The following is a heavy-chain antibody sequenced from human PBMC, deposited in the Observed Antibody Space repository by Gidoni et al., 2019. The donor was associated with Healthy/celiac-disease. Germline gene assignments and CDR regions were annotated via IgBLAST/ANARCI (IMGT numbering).Heavy chain of an antibody. V-gene: IGHV3-23*01. Sequence: EVQLLESGGGLVQPGGSLRLSCAASGFTFSSYAMSWVRQAPGKGLEWVSAISGSGGSTYYADSVKGRFTISRDNSKNTLYLQMNSLRAEDTAVYYCATPIYGSGSYYNVFDYWGQGTLVTVSS. CDR1: GFTFSSYA. J-gene: IGHJ4*02. CDR2: ISGSGGST. D-gene: IGHD3-10*01. CDR3: ATPIYGSGSYYNVFDY.